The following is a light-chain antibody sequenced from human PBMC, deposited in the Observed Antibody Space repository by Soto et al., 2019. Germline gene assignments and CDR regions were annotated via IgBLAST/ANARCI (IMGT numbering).Light chain of an antibody. V-gene: IGLV2-23*02. CDR2: DVS. CDR3: CSYAGTSTHTV. J-gene: IGLJ7*01. CDR1: SSDVGSYKL. Sequence: QSALTQPASVSGSPGQSITISCTGTSSDVGSYKLVSWYQQHPGKAPKLMISDVSKRPSGISARFSGSKSGSTASLTISGLQPEDEADYYCCSYAGTSTHTVFGGGTQLTVL.